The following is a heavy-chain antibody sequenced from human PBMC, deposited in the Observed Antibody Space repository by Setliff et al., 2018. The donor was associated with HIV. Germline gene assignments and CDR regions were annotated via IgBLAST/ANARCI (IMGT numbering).Heavy chain of an antibody. Sequence: GGSLRLSCAASGFSFSRYAMGWVRQAPGKGLEWVAGINWNSVSRAYADSVQGRFTISRDNAKNLVYLEMNSLRPEDTALYFCAKDYGDGHNWGAFDIWGQGIMVTVSS. V-gene: IGHV3-9*01. CDR2: INWNSVSR. CDR1: GFSFSRYA. D-gene: IGHD1-1*01. J-gene: IGHJ3*02. CDR3: AKDYGDGHNWGAFDI.